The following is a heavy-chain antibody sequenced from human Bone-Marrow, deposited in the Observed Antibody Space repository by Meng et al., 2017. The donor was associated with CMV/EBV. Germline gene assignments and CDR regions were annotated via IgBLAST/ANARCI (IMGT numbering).Heavy chain of an antibody. J-gene: IGHJ6*02. CDR1: GGSFSGYY. Sequence: SETLSLTCAVYGGSFSGYYWSWIRQPPGKGLEWIGEINHSGSTNYNPSLKSRVTISVDTSKNQFSLKLSSVTAADTAVYYCARVRIAAALARGYGMDVWGQGTTVTV. D-gene: IGHD6-6*01. V-gene: IGHV4-34*01. CDR3: ARVRIAAALARGYGMDV. CDR2: INHSGST.